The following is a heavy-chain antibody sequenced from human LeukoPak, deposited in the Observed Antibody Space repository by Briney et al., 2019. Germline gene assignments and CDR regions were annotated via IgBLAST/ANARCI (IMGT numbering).Heavy chain of an antibody. CDR1: GYTFTGYA. V-gene: IGHV1-3*03. Sequence: GASVKVSCKASGYTFTGYAMHWVRQAPGQRLEWMGWINAGNGNTKYSQEFQGRVTITRDTSASTAYMELSSLRSEDMAVYYCAREGYYGSGSYRDPDAFDIWGQGTMVTVSS. CDR2: INAGNGNT. J-gene: IGHJ3*02. D-gene: IGHD3-10*01. CDR3: AREGYYGSGSYRDPDAFDI.